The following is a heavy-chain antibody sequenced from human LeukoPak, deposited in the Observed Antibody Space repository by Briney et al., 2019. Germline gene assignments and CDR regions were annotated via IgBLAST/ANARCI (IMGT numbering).Heavy chain of an antibody. D-gene: IGHD3/OR15-3a*01. Sequence: SETLSLTCTVSGGSISSSSYYWGWIRQPPGKGLEWIGSIYYSGSTYYNPSLKSRVTISVDTSKNQFSLKLSSVTAADTAVYYCAKQTGSGLFILPGGQGTLVTVSS. J-gene: IGHJ4*02. CDR1: GGSISSSSYY. CDR2: IYYSGST. CDR3: AKQTGSGLFILP. V-gene: IGHV4-39*01.